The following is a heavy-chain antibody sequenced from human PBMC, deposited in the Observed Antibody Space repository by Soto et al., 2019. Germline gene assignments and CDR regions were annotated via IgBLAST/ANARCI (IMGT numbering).Heavy chain of an antibody. CDR3: ARVIMIFGVANLGSYFDY. V-gene: IGHV1-18*01. D-gene: IGHD3-3*01. CDR2: ISPSNGQT. J-gene: IGHJ4*02. Sequence: QVQLVQSGTEVKKPGASVKVSCKASGYTFSNFGLSWVRQAPGRGLEWMGWISPSNGQTIYAQNFHGRVTMTTDTSPATAHMELRSLISGDPAVYYCARVIMIFGVANLGSYFDYWGQGTRVTVSA. CDR1: GYTFSNFG.